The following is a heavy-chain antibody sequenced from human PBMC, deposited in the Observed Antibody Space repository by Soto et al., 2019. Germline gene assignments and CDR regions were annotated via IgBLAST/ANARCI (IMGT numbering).Heavy chain of an antibody. D-gene: IGHD5-18*01. J-gene: IGHJ6*02. Sequence: SETLSLTCAVYGGSFSGYYWSWIRQPPGKGLEWIGEINHSGSTNDNPSLKSRVTISVDTSKNQFSLKLSSVTAADTAVYYCARGIRYSYGYSYYYYYGMDVWGQGTTVTVSS. V-gene: IGHV4-34*01. CDR2: INHSGST. CDR1: GGSFSGYY. CDR3: ARGIRYSYGYSYYYYYGMDV.